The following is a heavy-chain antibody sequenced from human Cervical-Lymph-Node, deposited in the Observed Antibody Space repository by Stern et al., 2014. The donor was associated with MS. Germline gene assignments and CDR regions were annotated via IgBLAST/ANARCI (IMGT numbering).Heavy chain of an antibody. J-gene: IGHJ4*02. CDR2: ISWDSGSK. CDR1: GFTLDDYV. D-gene: IGHD2-8*02. Sequence: EVQLEQSGGGLVQPGRSLRLSCAFSGFTLDDYVMHWVRQVPGKGLERVSGISWDSGSKDYSDPFKGRFTISRDNAKRPLSVQMNSLRVEDTALYYCAGLVAWGQGILVTVSS. CDR3: AGLVA. V-gene: IGHV3-9*01.